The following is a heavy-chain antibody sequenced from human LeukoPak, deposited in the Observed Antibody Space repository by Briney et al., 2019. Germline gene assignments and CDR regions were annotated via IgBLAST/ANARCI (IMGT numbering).Heavy chain of an antibody. D-gene: IGHD5-18*01. V-gene: IGHV5-51*01. Sequence: GESLKISCKGSGYNFTSYWIRWVRQMPGQGLEWMGSIYPGVSDPRYSPSFQGQAIISADKSISTAYLQWSSLKASDTAMYYCVRLRYTYGYGDYWGQGTLGTVSS. CDR1: GYNFTSYW. CDR3: VRLRYTYGYGDY. J-gene: IGHJ4*02. CDR2: IYPGVSDP.